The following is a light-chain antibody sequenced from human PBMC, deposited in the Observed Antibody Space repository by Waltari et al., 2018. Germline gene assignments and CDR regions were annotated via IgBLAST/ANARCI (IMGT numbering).Light chain of an antibody. CDR1: QSISTN. V-gene: IGKV3-15*01. CDR3: QQYDKWLRYS. Sequence: IVMTQSPATLSVSPGERATLSCRGSQSISTNLAWFQEKPGQAPRLLIYGASTRATGVPARFSGSGSGTYFTLVISSLQSEDFAVYYCQQYDKWLRYSFGQGTKLEIK. CDR2: GAS. J-gene: IGKJ2*01.